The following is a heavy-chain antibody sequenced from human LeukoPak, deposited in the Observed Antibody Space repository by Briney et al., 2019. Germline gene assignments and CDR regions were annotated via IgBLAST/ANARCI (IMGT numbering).Heavy chain of an antibody. CDR1: GGSISSYY. V-gene: IGHV4-59*01. CDR2: IYYSGST. CDR3: ATTPGVWGSYRYRGKEYDY. Sequence: SETLSLTCTVSGGSISSYYWSWIRQPPGKGLEWIGYIYYSGSTNYNPSLKSRVTISVDTSKNQFSLKLSSVTAADTAVYYCATTPGVWGSYRYRGKEYDYWGQGTLVTVSS. J-gene: IGHJ4*02. D-gene: IGHD3-16*02.